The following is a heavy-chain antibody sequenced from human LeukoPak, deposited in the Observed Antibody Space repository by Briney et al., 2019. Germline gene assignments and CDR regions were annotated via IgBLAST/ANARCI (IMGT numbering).Heavy chain of an antibody. Sequence: PSETLSLTCTVSGGSISSYYWSWIRQPPGKGLEWIGYIYYSGSTNYNPSLKSRVTISVDTSKNQFSLKLSSVTAADTAVYCCARSGSVSYYYYYGMDVWGQGTTVTVSS. CDR3: ARSGSVSYYYYYGMDV. CDR1: GGSISSYY. CDR2: IYYSGST. J-gene: IGHJ6*02. V-gene: IGHV4-59*01. D-gene: IGHD3-10*01.